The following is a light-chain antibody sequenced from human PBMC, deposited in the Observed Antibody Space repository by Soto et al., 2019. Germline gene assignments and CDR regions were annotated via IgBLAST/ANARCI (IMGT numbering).Light chain of an antibody. J-gene: IGKJ1*01. CDR3: QQYGSSPQT. Sequence: EIVLTPSPGTLSLSPGERATLSCRASQSVSSSYLAWYQQRPGQAPRLLIYDASTRATGIPDRFSGSGSGTDFTLTISRLEPEDFAVYYCQQYGSSPQTFGQGTKVDIK. CDR1: QSVSSSY. V-gene: IGKV3-20*01. CDR2: DAS.